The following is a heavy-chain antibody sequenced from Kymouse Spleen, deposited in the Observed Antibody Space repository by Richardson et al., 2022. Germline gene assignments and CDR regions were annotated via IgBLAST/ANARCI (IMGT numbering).Heavy chain of an antibody. J-gene: IGHJ4*02. D-gene: IGHD3-10*01. Sequence: QVQLQQWGAGLLKPSETLSLTCAVYGGSFSGYYWSWIRQPPGKGLEWIGEINHSGSTNYNPSLKSRVTISVDTSKNQFSLKLSSVTAADTAVYYCARCITMVRGVIFDYWGQGTLVTVSS. CDR3: ARCITMVRGVIFDY. V-gene: IGHV4-34*01. CDR2: INHSGST. CDR1: GGSFSGYY.